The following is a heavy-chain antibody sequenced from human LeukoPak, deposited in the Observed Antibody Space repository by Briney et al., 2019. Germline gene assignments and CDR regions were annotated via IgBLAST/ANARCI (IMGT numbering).Heavy chain of an antibody. D-gene: IGHD5-18*01. V-gene: IGHV1-2*02. CDR1: GYTFTGYY. CDR2: INPNSGGT. Sequence: ASVKVSCKASGYTFTGYYMHWVRQAPGQGLEWMGWINPNSGGTNYAQKFHGRVTMTRDTSISTAYMELSRLRSDDTAVYYCARVGGYSYGYSDYWGQGTLVTVSS. CDR3: ARVGGYSYGYSDY. J-gene: IGHJ4*02.